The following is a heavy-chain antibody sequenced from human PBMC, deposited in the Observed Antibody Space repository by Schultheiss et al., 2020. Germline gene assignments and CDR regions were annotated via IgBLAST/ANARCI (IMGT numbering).Heavy chain of an antibody. Sequence: GGSLRLSCAASGFTFSSYSMNWVRQAPGKGLEWVSYISSSSSTIYYADSVKGRFTISRDNAKNTLYLQMGSLRAEDMAVYYCARDRRLIAAAGIDEFDYWGQGTLVTVSS. D-gene: IGHD6-13*01. V-gene: IGHV3-48*01. CDR1: GFTFSSYS. J-gene: IGHJ4*02. CDR3: ARDRRLIAAAGIDEFDY. CDR2: ISSSSSTI.